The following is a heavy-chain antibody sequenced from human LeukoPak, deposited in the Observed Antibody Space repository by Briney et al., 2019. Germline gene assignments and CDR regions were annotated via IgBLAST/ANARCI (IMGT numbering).Heavy chain of an antibody. CDR1: GYTFTSYG. CDR3: ARVPLAAAYNWFDP. V-gene: IGHV1-18*01. Sequence: ASVKVSCKASGYTFTSYGISWVRQAPGQGLEWMGWISAYNGNTHYAQKLQGRVTMTTDTSTSTAYMELRSLRSDDTAVYYCARVPLAAAYNWFDPWGQGTLVTVSS. CDR2: ISAYNGNT. D-gene: IGHD6-13*01. J-gene: IGHJ5*02.